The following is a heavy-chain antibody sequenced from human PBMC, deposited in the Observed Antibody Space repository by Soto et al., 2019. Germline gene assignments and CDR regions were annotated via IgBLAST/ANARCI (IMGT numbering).Heavy chain of an antibody. CDR3: ARSMRGYSYGCVDY. V-gene: IGHV3-21*01. D-gene: IGHD5-18*01. CDR1: GFTFSSYS. J-gene: IGHJ4*02. CDR2: ISSSSSYI. Sequence: PGGSLRLSCAASGFTFSSYSMNWVRQAPGKGLEWVSSISSSSSYIYYADSVKGRFTISRDNAKNSLYLQMNSLRAEDTAVYYCARSMRGYSYGCVDYWGQGTLVTVSS.